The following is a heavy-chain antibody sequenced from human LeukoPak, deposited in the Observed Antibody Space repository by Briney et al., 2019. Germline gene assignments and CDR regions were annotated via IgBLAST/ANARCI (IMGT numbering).Heavy chain of an antibody. CDR3: AKDAGGYSEGAFDY. Sequence: GGSLGLSCAAPGFTFNKFAMSWVRQAPGKGLEWVSGLSGSGETTYYADAVKGRFTISRDNSKNTLYLQMNSLRVEDTAVYYCAKDAGGYSEGAFDYWGQGTLVTVSS. V-gene: IGHV3-23*01. D-gene: IGHD5-18*01. CDR1: GFTFNKFA. J-gene: IGHJ4*02. CDR2: LSGSGETT.